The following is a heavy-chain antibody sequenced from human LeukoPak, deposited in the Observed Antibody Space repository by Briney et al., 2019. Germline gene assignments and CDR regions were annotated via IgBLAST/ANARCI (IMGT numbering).Heavy chain of an antibody. CDR1: AFTCSSYA. D-gene: IGHD2-15*01. J-gene: IGHJ4*02. CDR3: AKGTLGSCSGASCYPLDY. CDR2: ITDSGINT. V-gene: IGHV3-23*01. Sequence: PGASLRLSCAASAFTCSSYAMAWVRHAPVTGLERNSVITDSGINTYYTDSVKGRFTISRDNSKNTLYLQMNSLRAEDTAVYYCAKGTLGSCSGASCYPLDYWGQGTLVTVSS.